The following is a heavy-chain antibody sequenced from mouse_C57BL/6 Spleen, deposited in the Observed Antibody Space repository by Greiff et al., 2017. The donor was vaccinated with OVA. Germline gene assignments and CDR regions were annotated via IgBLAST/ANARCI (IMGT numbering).Heavy chain of an antibody. CDR2: INPYNGGT. D-gene: IGHD4-1*01. J-gene: IGHJ1*03. Sequence: EVQGVESGPVLVKPGASVKMSCKASGYTFTDYYMNWVKQSHGKSLEWIGVINPYNGGTSYNQKFKGKATLTVDKSSSTAYMELNSLTSEDSAVYYCARTLTGTRYFDVWGTGTTVTVSS. CDR1: GYTFTDYY. V-gene: IGHV1-19*01. CDR3: ARTLTGTRYFDV.